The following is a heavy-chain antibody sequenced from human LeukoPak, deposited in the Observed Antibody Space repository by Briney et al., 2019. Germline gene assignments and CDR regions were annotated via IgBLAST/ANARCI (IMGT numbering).Heavy chain of an antibody. J-gene: IGHJ3*02. D-gene: IGHD3-10*01. CDR2: IYYSGST. Sequence: SETLSLTCTVSGGSISSSSYYWGWIRQPPGKGLEWIGSIYYSGSTNYNPSLKSRVTISVDKSKNQFSLKLSSVTAADTAVYYCARLITMVRGVRIIGAFDIWGQGTMVTVSS. CDR1: GGSISSSSYY. CDR3: ARLITMVRGVRIIGAFDI. V-gene: IGHV4-39*07.